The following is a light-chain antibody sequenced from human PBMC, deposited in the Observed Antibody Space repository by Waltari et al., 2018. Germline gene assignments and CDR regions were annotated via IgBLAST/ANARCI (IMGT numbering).Light chain of an antibody. CDR2: EAS. Sequence: EIVLTQSPATLSLSPGERATLSCRASQSVGSYLAWYQKKPGQAPRLLIYEASNRAIGIPGRFSGSGSGTDFTLTISSLEPEDLADYYCQQRSNWPPSITFGQGTRLEIK. CDR3: QQRSNWPPSIT. V-gene: IGKV3-11*01. J-gene: IGKJ5*01. CDR1: QSVGSY.